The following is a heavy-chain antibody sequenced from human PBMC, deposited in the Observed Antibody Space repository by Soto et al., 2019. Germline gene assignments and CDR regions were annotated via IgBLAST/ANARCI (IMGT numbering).Heavy chain of an antibody. D-gene: IGHD4-17*01. CDR3: ASGYGDYTPYYYGMDV. CDR1: GGTFSSYA. J-gene: IGHJ6*02. V-gene: IGHV1-69*13. CDR2: IIPIFGTA. Sequence: ASVKVSCKASGGTFSSYAISWVRQAPGQGLEWMGGIIPIFGTANYAQKFQGRVTITADESTSTAYMELSSLRSEDTAVYYCASGYGDYTPYYYGMDVWGQGTTVTVSS.